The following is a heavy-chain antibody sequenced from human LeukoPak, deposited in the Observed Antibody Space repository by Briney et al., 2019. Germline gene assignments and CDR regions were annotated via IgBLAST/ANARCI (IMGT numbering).Heavy chain of an antibody. D-gene: IGHD6-13*01. J-gene: IGHJ4*02. CDR1: GGSISGYY. Sequence: PSETLSLTCTVSGGSISGYYWSWIRQPPGKGLEWVGYIYYSGSTNYNPSLKSRFTISVDTSKNQFSLKLSSVTAADTAVYYCARGDSSSWYDPNPLDYWGQGTLVTVSS. V-gene: IGHV4-59*01. CDR3: ARGDSSSWYDPNPLDY. CDR2: IYYSGST.